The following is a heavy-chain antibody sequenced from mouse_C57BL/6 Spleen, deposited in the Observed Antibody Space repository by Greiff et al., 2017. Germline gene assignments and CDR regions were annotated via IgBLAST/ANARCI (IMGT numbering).Heavy chain of an antibody. V-gene: IGHV3-6*01. J-gene: IGHJ2*01. D-gene: IGHD1-2*01. Sequence: EVQLVESGPGLVKPSQSLSLTCSVTGYSITSGYYWNWIRQFPGNKLEWMGYISYDGSNNYNPSLKNRISITRDTSKNQFFLKLNSVTTEDTATYYCARGLRPSYVDYWGQGTTLTVSS. CDR2: ISYDGSN. CDR1: GYSITSGYY. CDR3: ARGLRPSYVDY.